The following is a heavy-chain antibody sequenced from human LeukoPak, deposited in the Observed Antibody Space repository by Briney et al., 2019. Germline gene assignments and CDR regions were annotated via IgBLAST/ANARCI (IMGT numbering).Heavy chain of an antibody. D-gene: IGHD3-22*01. J-gene: IGHJ4*02. Sequence: PGRSLRLSCTASGFTFDDYAMHWVRQAPGKGLEWVSGISWNSGSIGYADSVKGRFTISRDNAKNSLYLQMNSLGAEDTALYYCARDLEYYYDSSGYDYWGQGTLVTVSS. V-gene: IGHV3-9*01. CDR3: ARDLEYYYDSSGYDY. CDR1: GFTFDDYA. CDR2: ISWNSGSI.